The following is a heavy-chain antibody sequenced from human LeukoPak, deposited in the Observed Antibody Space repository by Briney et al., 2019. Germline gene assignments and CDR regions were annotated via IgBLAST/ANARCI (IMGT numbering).Heavy chain of an antibody. CDR3: AKDGITPDY. CDR2: IWYDGSNK. J-gene: IGHJ4*02. D-gene: IGHD1-7*01. Sequence: GGSLRLSCAASGFTFNSYGMHWVRQAPGKGLEWVAVIWYDGSNKYYADSVKGRFTISRDNSKNTLYLQMNSLRAEDTAVYYCAKDGITPDYWGQGTLVTVSS. V-gene: IGHV3-33*06. CDR1: GFTFNSYG.